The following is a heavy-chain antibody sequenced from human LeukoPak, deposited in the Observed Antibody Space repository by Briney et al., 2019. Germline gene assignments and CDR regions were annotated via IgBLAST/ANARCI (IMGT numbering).Heavy chain of an antibody. CDR2: IGFDGNKK. CDR3: AKDLSYSFEIPAY. V-gene: IGHV3-30*02. CDR1: GFSFGGFG. D-gene: IGHD4-11*01. J-gene: IGHJ4*02. Sequence: GGSLRLSCAASGFSFGGFGMHWVRQAPGQGLEWVAFIGFDGNKKYIRDSVKGRFTISRDNSGNTLFLQMNSLRAEDTDVYYCAKDLSYSFEIPAYWGQGTLVTVSS.